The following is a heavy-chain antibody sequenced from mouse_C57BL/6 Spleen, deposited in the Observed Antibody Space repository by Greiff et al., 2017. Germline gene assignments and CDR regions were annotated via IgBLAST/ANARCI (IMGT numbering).Heavy chain of an antibody. Sequence: EVKLLESGPELVKPGASVKMSCKASGYTFTDYYMHWVKQRHGKSLEWIGYINPNNGGTSYNQKFKGKATLTENKSSSTAYMELRSLTSEDSAVYYGARGRNWDWFAYWGKGTLVTVSA. CDR1: GYTFTDYY. V-gene: IGHV1-22*01. CDR3: ARGRNWDWFAY. J-gene: IGHJ3*01. CDR2: INPNNGGT. D-gene: IGHD4-1*01.